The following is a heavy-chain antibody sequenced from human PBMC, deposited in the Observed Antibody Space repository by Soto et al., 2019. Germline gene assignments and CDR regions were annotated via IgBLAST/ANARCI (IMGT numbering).Heavy chain of an antibody. V-gene: IGHV3-11*01. J-gene: IGHJ4*02. Sequence: QVQLVESGGGVVQPGRSLRLSCAASGFTFSAHYMTWLRQAPGKGLEWVSKISGSGVTTHYADSVKGRFTVSRDNAKNLVYLQMDSLRVEDTAVYYCAADTYFYSSTYWGQGTLVIVSS. D-gene: IGHD1-26*01. CDR1: GFTFSAHY. CDR3: AADTYFYSSTY. CDR2: ISGSGVTT.